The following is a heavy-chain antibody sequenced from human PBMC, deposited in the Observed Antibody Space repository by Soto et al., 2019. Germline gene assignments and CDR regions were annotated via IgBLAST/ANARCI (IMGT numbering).Heavy chain of an antibody. V-gene: IGHV4-39*01. J-gene: IGHJ1*01. CDR2: MYYSGRT. CDR3: ATHNWDLDP. D-gene: IGHD1-7*01. Sequence: QLQLQGSGPGLVKPSETLSLTCTVSGGSIRSTTYYWGWIRQPPGKGLEWIASMYYSGRTNYNPSLKGRVDISVDMSKNQFSLKLSSVTAADTAVYYCATHNWDLDPWGQGTLVTVSS. CDR1: GGSIRSTTYY.